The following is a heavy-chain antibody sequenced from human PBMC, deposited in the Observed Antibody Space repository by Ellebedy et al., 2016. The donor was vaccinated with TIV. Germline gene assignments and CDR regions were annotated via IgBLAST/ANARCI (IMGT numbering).Heavy chain of an antibody. V-gene: IGHV1-18*01. CDR3: ARDRDTMVRGVNTFDY. D-gene: IGHD3-10*01. J-gene: IGHJ4*02. CDR2: ISAYNGNT. CDR1: GYTFTSYG. Sequence: ASVKVSCKASGYTFTSYGISWVRQAPGQGLEWMGWISAYNGNTNYAQKLQGRVTMTTDTSTSTAYMELSRLRSDDTAVYYCARDRDTMVRGVNTFDYWGQGTLVTVSS.